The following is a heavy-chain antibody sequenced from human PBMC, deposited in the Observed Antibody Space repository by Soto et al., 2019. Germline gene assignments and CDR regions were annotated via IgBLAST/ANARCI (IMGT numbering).Heavy chain of an antibody. CDR2: ISYEGSNT. J-gene: IGHJ6*02. CDR3: ARVTPGNNLYYFSGLDV. Sequence: PGGSLRLSCVASGFTFDTYGIHWVRQAPGKGLQWVALISYEGSNTYYADSVRGRFTISRDNSKHTLYLQINDLRPEDTGVYYCARVTPGNNLYYFSGLDVWGQGTSVTVSS. V-gene: IGHV3-30-3*01. D-gene: IGHD1-1*01. CDR1: GFTFDTYG.